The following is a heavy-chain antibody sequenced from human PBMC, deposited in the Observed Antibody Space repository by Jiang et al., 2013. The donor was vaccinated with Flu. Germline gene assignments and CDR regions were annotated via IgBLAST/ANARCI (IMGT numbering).Heavy chain of an antibody. CDR3: AYGEAGSYWSGYSATDWFDP. J-gene: IGHJ5*02. CDR1: GFSLSTRGVA. V-gene: IGHV2-5*02. CDR2: INWDDDR. D-gene: IGHD3-3*01. Sequence: TLTCTFSGFSLSTRGVAVGWIRQPPGKALEWLALINWDDDRRYSSSLKSRLTVTKDASKNQVVLTMTNMDPGDTATYFCAYGEAGSYWSGYSATDWFDPWGQGALVTVSS.